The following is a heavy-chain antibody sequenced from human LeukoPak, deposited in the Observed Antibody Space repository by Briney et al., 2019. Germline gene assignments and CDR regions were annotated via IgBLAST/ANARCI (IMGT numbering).Heavy chain of an antibody. V-gene: IGHV3-30*02. Sequence: GGSLRLSCAASGFTFSNYGMHWVRQAPGKGLEWVAFIRYDGSNKYYADSVKGRFTISRDNSKNTLYLQMNSLRDEDTAVYYCAKGSDYYVDYWGQGTLLTVSS. J-gene: IGHJ4*02. CDR1: GFTFSNYG. CDR3: AKGSDYYVDY. D-gene: IGHD3-22*01. CDR2: IRYDGSNK.